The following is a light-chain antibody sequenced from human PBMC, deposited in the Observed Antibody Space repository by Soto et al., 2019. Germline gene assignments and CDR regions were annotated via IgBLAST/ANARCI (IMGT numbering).Light chain of an antibody. CDR2: EDN. CDR1: SGSIASNY. J-gene: IGLJ2*01. V-gene: IGLV6-57*04. Sequence: NFMVTQPHFVSESPGKTVTISCTRSSGSIASNYVQWYQQRPGSAPTTVIYEDNQRPSGVPDRFSGSIDSSSNSASLTISGLKTEDEADYYCQSYDSSNQKVVFGGGTKLTVL. CDR3: QSYDSSNQKVV.